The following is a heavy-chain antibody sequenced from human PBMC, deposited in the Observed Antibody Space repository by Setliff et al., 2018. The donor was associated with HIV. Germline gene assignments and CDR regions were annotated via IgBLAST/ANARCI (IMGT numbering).Heavy chain of an antibody. V-gene: IGHV1-18*01. CDR1: GYNFTDYD. J-gene: IGHJ6*02. D-gene: IGHD6-19*01. CDR2: ISPNFGHT. Sequence: GASVKVSCKASGYNFTDYDINWVRQAPGHGLEWMGWISPNFGHTKYAQKFLDRVTMTIDTATSRAYMELRSLRSDDTAVYFCARLGSGWSDSYYYAMDIWGQGTTVTVSS. CDR3: ARLGSGWSDSYYYAMDI.